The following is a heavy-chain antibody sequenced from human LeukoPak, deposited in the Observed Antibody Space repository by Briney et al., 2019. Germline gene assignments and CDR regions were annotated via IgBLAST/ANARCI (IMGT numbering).Heavy chain of an antibody. J-gene: IGHJ3*02. D-gene: IGHD3-3*02. CDR1: GFTLSSYA. CDR3: VKEHVDRAFTRSFEI. Sequence: GGSLRLSCAASGFTLSSYAMSWVRQAPGKGLECVSHIRGSADSTYYSDSVKGRLTISRDNYKNTVDLHMNSPRAENTAIYYCVKEHVDRAFTRSFEIWGQGIVVTVSS. CDR2: IRGSADST. V-gene: IGHV3-23*01.